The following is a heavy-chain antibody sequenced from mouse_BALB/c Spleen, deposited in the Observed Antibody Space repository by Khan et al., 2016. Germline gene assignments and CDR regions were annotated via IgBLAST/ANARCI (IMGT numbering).Heavy chain of an antibody. CDR1: GFDFSRYW. D-gene: IGHD1-1*01. CDR3: ARLLRYAMDY. Sequence: EVKLLESGGGLVQPGGSLNLSCAASGFDFSRYWMSWARQAPGKGQEWIGEINPGSSTINYTPSLKDKFIISRDNATNTLYLQMSKVRSEDTALYYCARLLRYAMDYWGQGTSVTVSS. CDR2: INPGSSTI. V-gene: IGHV4-2*02. J-gene: IGHJ4*01.